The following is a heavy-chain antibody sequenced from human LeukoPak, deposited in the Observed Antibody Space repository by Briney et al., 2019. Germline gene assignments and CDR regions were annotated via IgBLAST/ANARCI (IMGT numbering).Heavy chain of an antibody. J-gene: IGHJ4*02. CDR3: ARAPYTSGWYRGDNDY. CDR1: GFTFSSYS. Sequence: GGPLRLSCAASGFTFSSYSMNWVRQAPGKGLEWVSYISGSSGTRYYADSVKGRFTISRDNAKNSLYLQMNSLRAEDTAVYYCARAPYTSGWYRGDNDYWGQGTLVTVSS. V-gene: IGHV3-48*01. D-gene: IGHD6-19*01. CDR2: ISGSSGTR.